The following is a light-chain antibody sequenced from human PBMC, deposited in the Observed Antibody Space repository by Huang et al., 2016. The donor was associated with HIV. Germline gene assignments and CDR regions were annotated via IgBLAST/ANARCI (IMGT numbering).Light chain of an antibody. CDR1: QSFNNY. Sequence: EIVLTQSPATLSLSPGERATLSCRASQSFNNYLAWYQQRPGQSPRLLIYDASTRATGIPARFSGSGSGTDFTLSISSLEPEDFAVYYCQQRSNWPTWTFGQGTKVEIK. CDR2: DAS. V-gene: IGKV3-11*01. J-gene: IGKJ1*01. CDR3: QQRSNWPTWT.